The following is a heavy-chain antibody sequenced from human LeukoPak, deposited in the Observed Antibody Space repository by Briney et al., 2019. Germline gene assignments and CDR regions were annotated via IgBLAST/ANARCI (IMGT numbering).Heavy chain of an antibody. D-gene: IGHD1-20*01. Sequence: GGSLRLSCAASGFTFSRYAVNWVRQAPGKGLEWISYISSSSSNIYYADCVKRRFTISRDNAENSLYLQMNSLRAEDKAVYYCARDHNWAFDLWGQGTMVTVSS. CDR1: GFTFSRYA. CDR3: ARDHNWAFDL. V-gene: IGHV3-48*01. J-gene: IGHJ3*01. CDR2: ISSSSSNI.